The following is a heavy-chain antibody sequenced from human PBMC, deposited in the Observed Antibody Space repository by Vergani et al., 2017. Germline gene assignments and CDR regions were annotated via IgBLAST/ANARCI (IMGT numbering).Heavy chain of an antibody. CDR1: GYTFTSYY. Sequence: QVQLVQSGAEVKKPGASVKVSCNAFGYTFTSYYMHWVRQPPGQRLGWMGIINPSGGSTSYAQKFQGRVTMYRATSTSTVYMERSSLRSEDTAVYYCARGSGTMIDLVYWGQGTLVTVSS. CDR2: INPSGGST. J-gene: IGHJ4*02. D-gene: IGHD3-22*01. CDR3: ARGSGTMIDLVY. V-gene: IGHV1-46*01.